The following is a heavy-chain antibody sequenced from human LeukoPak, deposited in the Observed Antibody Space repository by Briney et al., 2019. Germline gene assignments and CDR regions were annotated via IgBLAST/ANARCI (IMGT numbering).Heavy chain of an antibody. D-gene: IGHD2-2*01. Sequence: GGSLRLSCAAPGFTFSTYWMSWVRQAPGKGLEWVANIKQDGSGEYYVDSVKGRFTISRDNAKNSLYLQMISLRAEDTAVYYCARGRYCGSASCPFFDYWGQGTLSPSPQ. CDR2: IKQDGSGE. J-gene: IGHJ4*02. CDR1: GFTFSTYW. CDR3: ARGRYCGSASCPFFDY. V-gene: IGHV3-7*04.